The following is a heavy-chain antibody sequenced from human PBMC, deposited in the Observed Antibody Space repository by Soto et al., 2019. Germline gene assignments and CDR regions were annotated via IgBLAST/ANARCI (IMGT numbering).Heavy chain of an antibody. CDR2: IYYSGST. Sequence: PSETLSLTCTVSGGSISSGDYYWSWIRQPPGKGLEWIGYIYYSGSTYYNPSLKSRVTISVDTSKNQFSLKLSSVTAADTAVYYCARALDRQLVPSDYWGQGTLVTVSS. J-gene: IGHJ4*02. CDR3: ARALDRQLVPSDY. D-gene: IGHD6-6*01. CDR1: GGSISSGDYY. V-gene: IGHV4-30-4*01.